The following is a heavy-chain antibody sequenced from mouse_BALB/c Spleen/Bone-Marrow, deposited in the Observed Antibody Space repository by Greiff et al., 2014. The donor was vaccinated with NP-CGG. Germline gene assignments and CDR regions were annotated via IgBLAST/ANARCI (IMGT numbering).Heavy chain of an antibody. V-gene: IGHV14-3*02. J-gene: IGHJ3*01. CDR2: IDPANGNT. CDR1: GFNIKDTY. Sequence: VQLKESGAELVKPGASVKLSCTASGFNIKDTYMHWVKQRPEQGLEWIGRIDPANGNTKYDPKFQGKATITADTSSNTAYLQLSGLTSEDTAVYYCAIYYYGSSGFAYWGQGTLVTVSA. D-gene: IGHD1-1*01. CDR3: AIYYYGSSGFAY.